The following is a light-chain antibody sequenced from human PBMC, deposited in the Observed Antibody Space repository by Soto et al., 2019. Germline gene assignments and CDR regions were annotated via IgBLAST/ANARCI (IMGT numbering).Light chain of an antibody. V-gene: IGLV7-43*01. CDR3: LLYYGGAGL. J-gene: IGLJ1*01. CDR2: STD. Sequence: QAVVTQEPSLTVSPGVPVTLTCASSTGEVSSGNFPNWFQQKPGQAPRALTYSTDSKYSWTPARFSCSLVGGKAALTLSGVQPEDEADYYCLLYYGGAGLFGTGTKV. CDR1: TGEVSSGNF.